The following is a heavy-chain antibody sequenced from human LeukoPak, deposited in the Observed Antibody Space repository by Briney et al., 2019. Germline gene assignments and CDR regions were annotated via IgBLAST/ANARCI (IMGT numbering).Heavy chain of an antibody. Sequence: GGSLRLSCAASGFTFSSYEMNWVRQAPGKGLEWVSYISSSSSTIYYADSVKGRFTISRDNAKNSLYLQMNSLRAEDTAVYYCARDPWRGYMDVWGKGTTVTVSS. J-gene: IGHJ6*03. CDR1: GFTFSSYE. V-gene: IGHV3-48*03. D-gene: IGHD3-10*01. CDR3: ARDPWRGYMDV. CDR2: ISSSSSTI.